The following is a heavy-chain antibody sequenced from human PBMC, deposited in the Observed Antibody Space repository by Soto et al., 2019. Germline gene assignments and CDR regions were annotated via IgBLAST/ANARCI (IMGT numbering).Heavy chain of an antibody. V-gene: IGHV1-69*13. CDR2: IIPIFGTT. CDR1: GGTFSTSS. D-gene: IGHD2-15*01. J-gene: IGHJ4*02. Sequence: EASVKVSCKVSGGTFSTSSISWVRQAPGQGLEWMGGIIPIFGTTNYAQEFQGRLTITADESTRTAYMELSSLRSEDTALYYCARDNLEDIDLRGYCFDNWGQGTLVTVSS. CDR3: ARDNLEDIDLRGYCFDN.